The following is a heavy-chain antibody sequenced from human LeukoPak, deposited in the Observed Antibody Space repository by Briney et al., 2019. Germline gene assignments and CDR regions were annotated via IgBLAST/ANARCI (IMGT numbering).Heavy chain of an antibody. V-gene: IGHV3-74*01. CDR3: GRGFALVPAGIPDY. J-gene: IGHJ4*02. CDR1: GFIFSNYW. CDR2: ISTDGSST. Sequence: GGSLRLSCAAPGFIFSNYWRHGVRQAPGEGLVWVSRISTDGSSTTYTDSVKGRFTISRDNAKNTLYLQMNSLRAEDTAIYYCGRGFALVPAGIPDYWGQGILVTVSS. D-gene: IGHD2-2*01.